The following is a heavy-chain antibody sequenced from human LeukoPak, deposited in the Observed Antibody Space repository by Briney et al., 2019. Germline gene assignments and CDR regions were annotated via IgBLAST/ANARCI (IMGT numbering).Heavy chain of an antibody. CDR3: ARATYYYDSSGYYYSGWFNY. CDR1: GFTFSSYG. V-gene: IGHV3-33*01. D-gene: IGHD3-22*01. CDR2: IWYDGSNK. Sequence: PGGSLRLSCAASGFTFSSYGVHWVRQAPGKGLEWVAVIWYDGSNKYYADSVKGRFTISRDNSKNTLYLQMNSLRAEDTAVYYCARATYYYDSSGYYYSGWFNYWGQGTLVTVSS. J-gene: IGHJ4*02.